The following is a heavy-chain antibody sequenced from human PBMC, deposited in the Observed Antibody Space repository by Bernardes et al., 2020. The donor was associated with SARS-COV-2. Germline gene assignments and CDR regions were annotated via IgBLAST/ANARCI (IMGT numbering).Heavy chain of an antibody. CDR1: GFAFRNYG. D-gene: IGHD3-10*01. V-gene: IGHV3-30*18. CDR2: ISYEGSQK. CDR3: VKVSNIFWFGEGRGLFGC. J-gene: IGHJ4*02. Sequence: GGSLRLSCTASGFAFRNYGMHWVRQTQGKRPEWLAVISYEGSQKRYADSLEGRFSISRDTSTDTLYLHMNDLRPEDTAIYYCVKVSNIFWFGEGRGLFGCWGQGTLGTVSS.